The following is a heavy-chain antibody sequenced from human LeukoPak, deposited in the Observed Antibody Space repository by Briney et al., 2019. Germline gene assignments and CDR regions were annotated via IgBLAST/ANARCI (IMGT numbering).Heavy chain of an antibody. Sequence: PSETLSLTCTVSGGSISGSYWSWIRQPPGKGLEWIAYIYYSGSTNYNPSLKSRVTISVDTSKNQFSLRLSSVTAADTAVYYCARRNYSYGSGTAFDFWGQGTLVTVSS. CDR3: ARRNYSYGSGTAFDF. D-gene: IGHD3-10*01. J-gene: IGHJ4*02. CDR1: GGSISGSY. V-gene: IGHV4-59*08. CDR2: IYYSGST.